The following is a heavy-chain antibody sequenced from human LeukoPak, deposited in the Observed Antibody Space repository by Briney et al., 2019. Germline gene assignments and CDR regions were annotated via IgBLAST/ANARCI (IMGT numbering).Heavy chain of an antibody. CDR3: ATAHYYDSSGYYPPVD. CDR2: IIPIFGTA. V-gene: IGHV1-69*05. J-gene: IGHJ4*02. Sequence: GASVKVSCKASGGTFSSYAISWVRQAPGQGLEWMGGIIPIFGTANYAQKFQGRVTITRDTSASTAYMELSSLRSEDTAVYYCATAHYYDSSGYYPPVDWGQGTLVTVSS. CDR1: GGTFSSYA. D-gene: IGHD3-22*01.